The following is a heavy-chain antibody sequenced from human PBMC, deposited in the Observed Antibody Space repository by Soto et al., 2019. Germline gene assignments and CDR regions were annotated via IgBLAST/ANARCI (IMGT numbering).Heavy chain of an antibody. D-gene: IGHD2-2*01. CDR1: GFTFSSYS. J-gene: IGHJ5*02. CDR3: AREGYCSSTSCYAGRHWFDP. CDR2: ISSSSSYI. V-gene: IGHV3-21*01. Sequence: GGSLRLSCAASGFTFSSYSMNWVRQAPGKGLEWVSSISSSSSYIYYADSVKGRFTISRDNAKNSLYLQMNSLRAEETAVYYCAREGYCSSTSCYAGRHWFDPWGQGTLVTVSS.